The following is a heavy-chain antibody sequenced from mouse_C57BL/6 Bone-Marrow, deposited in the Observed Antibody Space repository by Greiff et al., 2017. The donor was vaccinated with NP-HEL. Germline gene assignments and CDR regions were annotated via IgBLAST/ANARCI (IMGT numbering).Heavy chain of an antibody. D-gene: IGHD4-1*01. CDR3: ARYGWDGFAY. CDR1: GFTFTDYY. J-gene: IGHJ3*01. Sequence: EVKLQESGGGLVQPGGSLSLSCAASGFTFTDYYMSWVRQPPGKALEWLGFIRNKANGYTTEYSASVKGRFTISRDNSQSILYLQMNALRAEDSATYYGARYGWDGFAYWGQGTLVTVSA. CDR2: IRNKANGYTT. V-gene: IGHV7-3*01.